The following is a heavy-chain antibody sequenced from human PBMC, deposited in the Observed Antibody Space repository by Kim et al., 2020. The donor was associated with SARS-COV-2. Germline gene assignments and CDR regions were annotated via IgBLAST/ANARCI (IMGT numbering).Heavy chain of an antibody. CDR3: AKDHYSSGGGGWFDP. CDR1: GFTFSNYG. CDR2: ISSDGNNK. Sequence: GGSLRLSCAASGFTFSNYGIHWVRQAPGKGLEWVAVISSDGNNKNYADSVKGRFTISRDNSKNTLYLQMNSLRAEDTAVYYCAKDHYSSGGGGWFDPWGQGTLVTVSS. J-gene: IGHJ5*02. D-gene: IGHD6-19*01. V-gene: IGHV3-30*18.